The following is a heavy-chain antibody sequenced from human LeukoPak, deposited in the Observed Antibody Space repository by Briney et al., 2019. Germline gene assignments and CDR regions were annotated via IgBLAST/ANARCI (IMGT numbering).Heavy chain of an antibody. CDR2: FDPEDGET. D-gene: IGHD3-10*01. Sequence: ASVKVSCKVSGYTLTELSMHWVRQAPGKGLEWMGGFDPEDGETIYAQKFQGRVTMTEDTSTDTAYMELSSLRSEDTAVYYCAREPERITMVRGVIMVWFDPWGQGTLVTVPS. CDR3: AREPERITMVRGVIMVWFDP. V-gene: IGHV1-24*01. CDR1: GYTLTELS. J-gene: IGHJ5*02.